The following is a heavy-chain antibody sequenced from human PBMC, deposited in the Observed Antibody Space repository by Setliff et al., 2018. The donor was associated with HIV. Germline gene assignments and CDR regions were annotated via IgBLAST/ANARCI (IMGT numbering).Heavy chain of an antibody. CDR1: GDSISSGPYY. CDR2: IYPRGAGTS. Sequence: PSETLSLTCSVSGDSISSGPYYWAWIRQPPGKGLQYIGSIYPRGAGTSYYNPSLKSRVTISVDTSKNQFSLKLSSVTAADTAVYYCARGGYWGQGTLVTVSS. CDR3: ARGGY. V-gene: IGHV4-39*07. J-gene: IGHJ4*02.